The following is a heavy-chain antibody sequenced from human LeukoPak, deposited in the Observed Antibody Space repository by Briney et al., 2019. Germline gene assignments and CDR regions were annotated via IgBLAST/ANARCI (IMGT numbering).Heavy chain of an antibody. J-gene: IGHJ4*03. CDR1: GGSFSRYY. CDR2: IDHRGDT. Sequence: SETLSLTCAVYGGSFSRYYWSWIRQSPGKGLEWIAEIDHRGDTNYNPSVKSRVTISVDTPKNQFSLKVRSLSAADTAVYYCARGATISEIGYFDFWGQGTLVTVSS. CDR3: ARGATISEIGYFDF. V-gene: IGHV4-34*01. D-gene: IGHD5-24*01.